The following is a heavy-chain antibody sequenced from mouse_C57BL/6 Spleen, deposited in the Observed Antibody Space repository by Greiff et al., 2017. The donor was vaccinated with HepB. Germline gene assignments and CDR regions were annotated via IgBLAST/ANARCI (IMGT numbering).Heavy chain of an antibody. CDR3: TTYYTFYAMDY. CDR2: IDPENGAT. J-gene: IGHJ4*01. V-gene: IGHV14-4*01. D-gene: IGHD2-12*01. CDR1: GFNIKDDY. Sequence: EVQGVESGAELVRPGASVKLSCTASGFNIKDDYMHWVKQRPEQGLEWIGWIDPENGATEYASKFQGKATITADTSSNTAYLQLSSLTSEDTAVYYCTTYYTFYAMDYWGQGTSVTVSS.